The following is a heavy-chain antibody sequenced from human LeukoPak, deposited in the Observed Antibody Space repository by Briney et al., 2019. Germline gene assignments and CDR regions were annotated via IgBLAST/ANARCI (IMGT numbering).Heavy chain of an antibody. V-gene: IGHV1-46*01. CDR3: ATDFITMVRGVPSGMDV. D-gene: IGHD3-10*01. CDR1: GYTFINYY. J-gene: IGHJ6*02. CDR2: INPSGGST. Sequence: ASVKVSCKASGYTFINYYIHWVRQAPGQGLEWMGIINPSGGSTTYAQRFQGRITMTRDTSTTTVYMELSSLRSEDTAVYYCATDFITMVRGVPSGMDVWGQGTTVTVSS.